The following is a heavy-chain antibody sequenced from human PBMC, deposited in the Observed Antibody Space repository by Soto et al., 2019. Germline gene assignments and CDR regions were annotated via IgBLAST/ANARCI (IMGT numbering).Heavy chain of an antibody. CDR3: ASDDCSGGSCGNYYYYGMDV. Sequence: GASVKVSCKASGGTFSSYAISWVRQAPGQGREWMGGIIPIFGTANYAQKFQGRVTITADESTSTAYMELSSLRSEDTAVYYCASDDCSGGSCGNYYYYGMDVWGQGTTVTVSS. CDR2: IIPIFGTA. J-gene: IGHJ6*02. CDR1: GGTFSSYA. V-gene: IGHV1-69*13. D-gene: IGHD2-15*01.